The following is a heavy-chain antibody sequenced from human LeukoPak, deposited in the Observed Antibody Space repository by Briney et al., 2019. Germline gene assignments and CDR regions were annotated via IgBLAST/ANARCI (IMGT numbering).Heavy chain of an antibody. D-gene: IGHD4-17*01. CDR3: ARGPTVTTLRWFDP. CDR1: GGSISSYY. CDR2: IYYSGST. Sequence: PSETLSHTCTVSGGSISSYYWSWIRQPPGKGLEWIGYIYYSGSTNYNPSLKSRVTISVDTSKNQFSLKLSSVTAADTAVYYCARGPTVTTLRWFDPWGQGTLATVSS. J-gene: IGHJ5*02. V-gene: IGHV4-59*01.